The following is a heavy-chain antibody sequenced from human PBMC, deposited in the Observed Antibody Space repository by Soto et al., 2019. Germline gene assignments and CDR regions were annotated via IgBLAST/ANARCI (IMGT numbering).Heavy chain of an antibody. V-gene: IGHV1-46*01. CDR3: ARDGGYDVLTGHYILLYYLDN. Sequence: QVHLVQSGAEVKKPGASVKVSCKASGYTFTTYSMHWVRQTPEHGLEWMGVINPSGGRTSYAQKFQGRVTMTRDTSTSTVHMELSNLRSEDTAVYFCARDGGYDVLTGHYILLYYLDNWGLGTLVTVSS. D-gene: IGHD3-9*01. CDR2: INPSGGRT. CDR1: GYTFTTYS. J-gene: IGHJ4*02.